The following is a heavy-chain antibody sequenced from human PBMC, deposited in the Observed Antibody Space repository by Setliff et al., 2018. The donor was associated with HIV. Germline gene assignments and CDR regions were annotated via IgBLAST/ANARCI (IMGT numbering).Heavy chain of an antibody. CDR3: AIGWEGGMDY. V-gene: IGHV1-46*01. J-gene: IGHJ4*02. D-gene: IGHD1-26*01. CDR1: GYTFTRYF. CDR2: INPSGGST. Sequence: ASVKVSCKASGYTFTRYFMHFVRQAPGQGLEWLGMINPSGGSTWYAQKFQGRVTMTGDTSTKTLDMELSRLRSEDTAVYYGAIGWEGGMDYWGQGTKVTVSA.